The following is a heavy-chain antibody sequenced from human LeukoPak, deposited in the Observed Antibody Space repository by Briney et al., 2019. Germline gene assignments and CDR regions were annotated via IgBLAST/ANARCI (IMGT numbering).Heavy chain of an antibody. D-gene: IGHD2-2*01. Sequence: GGSLRLSCAASGFTFSSYSMNWVRQAPGKGLEWVSSISSSSSYIYYADSVKGRFTISRDNAKNSLYLQMNSLRAEDTAVYYCGRDYSQQYCSSTSCYLLDYWGQGTLVTVSS. CDR3: GRDYSQQYCSSTSCYLLDY. CDR1: GFTFSSYS. J-gene: IGHJ4*02. CDR2: ISSSSSYI. V-gene: IGHV3-21*01.